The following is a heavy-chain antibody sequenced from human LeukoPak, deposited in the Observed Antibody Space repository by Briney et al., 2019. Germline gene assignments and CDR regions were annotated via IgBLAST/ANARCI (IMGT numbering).Heavy chain of an antibody. J-gene: IGHJ2*01. CDR1: GFIFSPYW. CDR2: MKEDGGEK. CDR3: ARVRTEWYIDL. V-gene: IGHV3-7*01. D-gene: IGHD2-8*02. Sequence: GGSLRLSCAASGFIFSPYWVTWVRQAPGMGLEWVANMKEDGGEKFYVDSVRGRFTISRDNAKNSVYLQMNSLRVEDTGVYYCARVRTEWYIDLWGRGTLVTVST.